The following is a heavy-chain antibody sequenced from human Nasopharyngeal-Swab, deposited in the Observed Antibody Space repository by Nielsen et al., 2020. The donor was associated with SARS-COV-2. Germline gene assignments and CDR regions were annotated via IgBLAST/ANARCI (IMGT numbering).Heavy chain of an antibody. D-gene: IGHD3-10*01. V-gene: IGHV4-30-2*01. CDR3: ARGRTMVRGPVDY. J-gene: IGHJ4*02. Sequence: RQAPGKGLEWIGYIYHSGSTYYNPSLKSRVTISVDRSKNQFSPKLSSVTAADTAVYYCARGRTMVRGPVDYWGQGTLVTVSS. CDR2: IYHSGST.